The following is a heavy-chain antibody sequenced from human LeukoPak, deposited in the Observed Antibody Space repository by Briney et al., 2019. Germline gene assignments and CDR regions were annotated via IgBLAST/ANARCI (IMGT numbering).Heavy chain of an antibody. D-gene: IGHD3-10*01. CDR1: GGTFSSYA. J-gene: IGHJ4*02. CDR2: IIPILGIA. CDR3: ARHLPLGGSGSYSF. V-gene: IGHV1-69*04. Sequence: SVKVSCKASGGTFSSYAISWVRQAPGQGLEWMGRIIPILGIANYAQKFQGRVTITADKSTSTAYMELSSLRSEDTAVYYCARHLPLGGSGSYSFWGQGTLVTVSS.